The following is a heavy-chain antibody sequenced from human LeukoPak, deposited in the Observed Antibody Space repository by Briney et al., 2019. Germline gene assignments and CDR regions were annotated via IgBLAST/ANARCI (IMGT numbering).Heavy chain of an antibody. CDR3: ARQQQQLWYD. CDR2: ISSSAGTT. J-gene: IGHJ4*02. Sequence: PGGSLRLSCAASGFXFSSYEMNWVRQAPGKGLEWVSYISSSAGTTYYADSVKGRFTISRDNAKNSLYLQMNSLRAEDTAVYFCARQQQQLWYDWGQGTLVTVSS. D-gene: IGHD5-18*01. CDR1: GFXFSSYE. V-gene: IGHV3-48*03.